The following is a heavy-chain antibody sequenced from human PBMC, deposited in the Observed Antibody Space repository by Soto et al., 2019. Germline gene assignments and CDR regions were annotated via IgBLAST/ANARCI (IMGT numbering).Heavy chain of an antibody. CDR2: TNGDGSTT. J-gene: IGHJ4*02. Sequence: EVQLVESGGGLVQPGGSLRLSCAASGFIFSGYWMNWVRQAPGRGLVWVSRTNGDGSTTSYADSAKGRFTISRDNAKNTLYLQRNSLRADDTAVYYGERSRGAYNLAADYGGGGTLVTVSS. CDR3: ERSRGAYNLAADY. CDR1: GFIFSGYW. V-gene: IGHV3-74*01. D-gene: IGHD1-1*01.